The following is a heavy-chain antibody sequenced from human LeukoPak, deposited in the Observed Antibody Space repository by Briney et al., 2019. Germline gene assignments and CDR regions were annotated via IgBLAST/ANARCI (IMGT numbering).Heavy chain of an antibody. J-gene: IGHJ4*02. CDR3: ARSTTLRGSTFDY. D-gene: IGHD3-10*01. Sequence: TLSLTCTVSGDSMTNYYWNWIRQPPGKALEWLAPIYWDDDKRYSPSLKSRLTITKDTSKNQVVLTMTNMDPVDTATYYCARSTTLRGSTFDYWGQGTLVTVYS. V-gene: IGHV2-5*08. CDR2: IYWDDDK. CDR1: GDSMTNYY.